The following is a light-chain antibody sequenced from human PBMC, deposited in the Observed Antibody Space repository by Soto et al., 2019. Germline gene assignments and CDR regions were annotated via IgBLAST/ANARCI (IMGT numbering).Light chain of an antibody. V-gene: IGLV2-14*03. CDR3: CSYTSITSLI. CDR1: SSDIGGYKY. J-gene: IGLJ2*01. CDR2: DVN. Sequence: QSALTQPASVSGSPGQSITISCTGTSSDIGGYKYVSWYQQHPGKVPKLLIYDVNNRPSGVSDRFSGSKSGNTASLTISGLQAEDEAEYYCCSYTSITSLIFGGGTKLTVL.